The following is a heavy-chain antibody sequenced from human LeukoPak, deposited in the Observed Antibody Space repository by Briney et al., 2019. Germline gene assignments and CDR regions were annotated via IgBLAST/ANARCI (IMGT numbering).Heavy chain of an antibody. V-gene: IGHV4-34*01. J-gene: IGHJ4*02. Sequence: SETLSLTCAVYGGSFSGYYWSWIRQPPGKGLEWIGEINHSGSTNYNPSLKSRVTISVDTSKNQFSLKLGSVTAADTAVYYCARGWRYYGSGSYLAYWGQGTLVTVSS. CDR2: INHSGST. CDR1: GGSFSGYY. CDR3: ARGWRYYGSGSYLAY. D-gene: IGHD3-10*01.